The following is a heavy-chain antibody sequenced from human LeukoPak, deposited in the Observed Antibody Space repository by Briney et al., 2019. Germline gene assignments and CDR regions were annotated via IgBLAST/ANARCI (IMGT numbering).Heavy chain of an antibody. D-gene: IGHD6-19*01. V-gene: IGHV4-31*02. CDR2: IFHNGGT. Sequence: PSETLSLTCTVSGASISSGTYYWTWLRQHPGKGLEWIGYIFHNGGTYYNQSLRSRLSITQDTSKNQFSLKLSSVTAADTAVYYCARGGWEYYFDYWGQGSLVTVSS. CDR1: GASISSGTYY. J-gene: IGHJ4*02. CDR3: ARGGWEYYFDY.